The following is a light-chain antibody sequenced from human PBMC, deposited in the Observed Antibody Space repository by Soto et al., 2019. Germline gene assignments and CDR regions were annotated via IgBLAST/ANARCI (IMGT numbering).Light chain of an antibody. J-gene: IGKJ4*01. CDR3: QQYGSSPRT. CDR2: GAS. V-gene: IGKV3-20*01. CDR1: QSVSSSY. Sequence: EIVLTQSPGTLSLSPGERATLSCRASQSVSSSYLAWYQQKPGQAPRLLIYGASSRATGIPDRFSGSGSGTAFTLTISRLEPEDFAVYYCQQYGSSPRTVGGEPKV.